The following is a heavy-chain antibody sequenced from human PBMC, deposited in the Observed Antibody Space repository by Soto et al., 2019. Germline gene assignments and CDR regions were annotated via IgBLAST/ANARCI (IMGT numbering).Heavy chain of an antibody. CDR3: ARDTGLTIFGRYYYYGMDV. CDR2: INPNSGGT. CDR1: GYTFTGYY. Sequence: ASVKVSCKASGYTFTGYYMHWVRQAPGQGLERMGWINPNSGGTNYAQKFQGWVTMTRDTSISTAYMELSRLRSDDTAVYYCARDTGLTIFGRYYYYGMDVWGQGTTVTVSS. V-gene: IGHV1-2*04. D-gene: IGHD3-3*01. J-gene: IGHJ6*02.